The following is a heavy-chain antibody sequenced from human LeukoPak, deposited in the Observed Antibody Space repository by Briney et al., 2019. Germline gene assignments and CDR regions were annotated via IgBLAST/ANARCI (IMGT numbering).Heavy chain of an antibody. CDR1: GFTFSSYA. CDR2: ISGSGGST. J-gene: IGHJ5*02. Sequence: GGSLRLSCAASGFTFSSYAMSWVRQAPGKGLEWVSAISGSGGSTYYADSVKGRFTISRDNSKNTLYLQMNSLRAEDTAVYYCARRTVSSSSNWFDPWGQGTLVTVSS. D-gene: IGHD6-13*01. V-gene: IGHV3-23*01. CDR3: ARRTVSSSSNWFDP.